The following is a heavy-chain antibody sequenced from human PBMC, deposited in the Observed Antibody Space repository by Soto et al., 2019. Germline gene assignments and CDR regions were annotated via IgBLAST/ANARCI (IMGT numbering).Heavy chain of an antibody. Sequence: SETLSLTCAVSGGSISSSNWWSWVRQPPGKGLEWIGEIYHSGSTNYNPSLKSRVTISVDKSKNQFSLKLSSVTAADTAVYYCVGTIEDYYDSSGYYLEYFQHWGQGTLVTVSS. D-gene: IGHD3-22*01. V-gene: IGHV4-4*02. CDR2: IYHSGST. CDR1: GGSISSSNW. J-gene: IGHJ1*01. CDR3: VGTIEDYYDSSGYYLEYFQH.